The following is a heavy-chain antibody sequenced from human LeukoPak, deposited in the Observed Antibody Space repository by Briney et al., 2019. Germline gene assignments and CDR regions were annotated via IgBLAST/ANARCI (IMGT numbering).Heavy chain of an antibody. D-gene: IGHD4-17*01. CDR3: AKGQSSIYGDYVPFGY. CDR2: ISYDGSNK. CDR1: GFTFSSYG. V-gene: IGHV3-30*18. J-gene: IGHJ4*02. Sequence: PGRSLRLSCAASGFTFSSYGMHWVRQAPGKGLEWVAVISYDGSNKYYADSVKGRFTISRDNSKNTLYLQMNSLRAEDTAVYYCAKGQSSIYGDYVPFGYWGQGTLVTVSS.